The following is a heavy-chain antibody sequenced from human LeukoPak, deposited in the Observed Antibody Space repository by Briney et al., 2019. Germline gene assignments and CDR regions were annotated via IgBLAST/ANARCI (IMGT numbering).Heavy chain of an antibody. CDR2: IYYSGTT. D-gene: IGHD5-24*01. CDR1: DGSVSSVGYY. CDR3: ARRDQAIDY. V-gene: IGHV4-39*01. Sequence: PSETLSLTCTVSDGSVSSVGYYWGWIRQPPGKGLEWIGSIYYSGTTYYNPSLASRVTIFVDTSKNQFSLRLSSVTAADTAVSYCARRDQAIDYWGQGTLVTVSS. J-gene: IGHJ4*02.